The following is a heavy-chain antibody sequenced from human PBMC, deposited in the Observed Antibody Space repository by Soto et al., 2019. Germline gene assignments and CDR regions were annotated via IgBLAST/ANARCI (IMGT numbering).Heavy chain of an antibody. CDR1: GYPLPELS. CDR2: FDPEDGET. Sequence: ASVKVSCKVSGYPLPELSMHWVRQAPGKGLEWMGGFDPEDGETIYAQKFQGRVTMTEDTSTDTAYMELSSLRSEDTAVYYCATSYSGSYTFDYWGQGTLVTVSS. J-gene: IGHJ4*02. V-gene: IGHV1-24*01. D-gene: IGHD1-26*01. CDR3: ATSYSGSYTFDY.